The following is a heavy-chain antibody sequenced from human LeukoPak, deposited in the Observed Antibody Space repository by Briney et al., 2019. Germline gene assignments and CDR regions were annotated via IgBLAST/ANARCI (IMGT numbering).Heavy chain of an antibody. Sequence: KPSETLSLTCTVSGGSISSYYWSWIRQPAGKGLEWIGEINHSGSTNYNPSLKSRVTISVDTSKNQFSLKLSSVTAADTAVYYCARRRIAAAGTSWYFDLWGRGTLVTVSS. D-gene: IGHD6-13*01. CDR3: ARRRIAAAGTSWYFDL. CDR1: GGSISSYY. CDR2: INHSGST. J-gene: IGHJ2*01. V-gene: IGHV4-34*01.